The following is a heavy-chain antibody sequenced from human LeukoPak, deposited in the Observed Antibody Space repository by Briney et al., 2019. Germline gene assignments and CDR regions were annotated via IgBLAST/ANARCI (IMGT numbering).Heavy chain of an antibody. J-gene: IGHJ3*02. V-gene: IGHV3-23*01. Sequence: QPGRSLRLSCAASGFTFSSYAMSWVRQAPGKGLEWVSAISGSGGSTYYADSVKGRFTISRDNSKNTLYLQMNSLRAEDTAVYYCAKEYYYDSSGYFSHQNDAFDTWGQGTMVTVSS. CDR1: GFTFSSYA. CDR3: AKEYYYDSSGYFSHQNDAFDT. CDR2: ISGSGGST. D-gene: IGHD3-22*01.